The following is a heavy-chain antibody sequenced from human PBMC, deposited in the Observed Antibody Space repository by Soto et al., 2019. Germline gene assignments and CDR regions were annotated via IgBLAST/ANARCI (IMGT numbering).Heavy chain of an antibody. CDR2: FYYSGST. CDR1: GGSISTGGYY. V-gene: IGHV4-31*03. Sequence: SETLSLTCTVSGGSISTGGYYWNWIRQHPGKGLEWIGYFYYSGSTYYNPSLKSRVTISVNTSKNQFSLKLSSVTAADTAVYYCARKALYHFDYWGQGTLVTVSS. CDR3: ARKALYHFDY. J-gene: IGHJ4*02. D-gene: IGHD6-6*01.